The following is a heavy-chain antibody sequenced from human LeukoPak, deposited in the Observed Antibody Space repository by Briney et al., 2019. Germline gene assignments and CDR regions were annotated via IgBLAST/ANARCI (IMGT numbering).Heavy chain of an antibody. Sequence: ASVKVSCKASGYTFTGYYIHWVRQAPGQGLEWMGWINPYSGGTNYAQKFRGRVTMTRDTSISTAYVDLSRLTSDDTAVYYCAREDYYDSGSNDYWGQGTLVTVSS. D-gene: IGHD3-22*01. V-gene: IGHV1-2*02. J-gene: IGHJ4*02. CDR1: GYTFTGYY. CDR2: INPYSGGT. CDR3: AREDYYDSGSNDY.